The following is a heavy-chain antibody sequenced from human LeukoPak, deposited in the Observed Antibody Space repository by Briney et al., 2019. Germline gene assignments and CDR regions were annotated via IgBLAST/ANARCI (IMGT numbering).Heavy chain of an antibody. V-gene: IGHV1-69*06. Sequence: GASVKVSCKASGGTFSSYAISWVRQAPGQGLEWMGGIIPIFGTANYAQKFQGRVTITADKSTSTAYMELSSLRSEDTAVYYCASVKGAIFGVVTFDYWGQGTLVTVSS. CDR2: IIPIFGTA. D-gene: IGHD3-3*01. CDR1: GGTFSSYA. J-gene: IGHJ4*02. CDR3: ASVKGAIFGVVTFDY.